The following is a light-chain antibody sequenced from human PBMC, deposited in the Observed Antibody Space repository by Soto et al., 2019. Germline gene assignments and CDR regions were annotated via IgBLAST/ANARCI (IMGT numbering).Light chain of an antibody. J-gene: IGKJ1*01. CDR3: QQYSSSRT. CDR2: GGC. CDR1: QGITSSY. Sequence: PGETATLSCRASQGITSSYLGWYQQRPGQAPSLIIYGGCRRATGIPVRFSGSGSEKDFTLTITRLEHEDFAVYYCQQYSSSRTFGRGTKVDI. V-gene: IGKV3-20*01.